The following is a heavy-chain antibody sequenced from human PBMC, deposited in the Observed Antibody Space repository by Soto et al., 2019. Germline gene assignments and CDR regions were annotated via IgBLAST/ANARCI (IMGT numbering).Heavy chain of an antibody. Sequence: QTGGSLRLSCAASGFTFASYAMSWVRQAPGKGLEWVSGISGSGGNTYNADSVKGRFTISRDNSKNTLYLDMISLRAEDTAVYYCAKGLSIAAAGTFDYWGQGTLVTVSS. V-gene: IGHV3-23*01. CDR1: GFTFASYA. D-gene: IGHD6-13*01. J-gene: IGHJ4*02. CDR2: ISGSGGNT. CDR3: AKGLSIAAAGTFDY.